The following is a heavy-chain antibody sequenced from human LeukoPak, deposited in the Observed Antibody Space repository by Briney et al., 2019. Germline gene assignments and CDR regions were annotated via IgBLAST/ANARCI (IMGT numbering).Heavy chain of an antibody. J-gene: IGHJ4*02. D-gene: IGHD2-21*02. CDR3: ASSTYCGGDCLDY. Sequence: SETLSLTCTVSGGSISSYYWSWIRQHPGKGLEWIGYIYYSGSTYYNPSLKSRVTISVDTSKNQFSLKLSSVTAADTAVYYCASSTYCGGDCLDYWGQGTLATVSS. CDR2: IYYSGST. CDR1: GGSISSYY. V-gene: IGHV4-59*06.